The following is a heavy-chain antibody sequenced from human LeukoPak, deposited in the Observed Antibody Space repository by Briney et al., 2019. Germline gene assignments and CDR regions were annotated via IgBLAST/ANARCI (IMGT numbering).Heavy chain of an antibody. D-gene: IGHD3-9*01. V-gene: IGHV3-33*06. CDR2: IWYDGSNK. J-gene: IGHJ6*03. Sequence: GGSLRLSCAASGFTFSSYGMHWVRQAPGKGLEWVAVIWYDGSNKYYADSVKGRFTISRDNSKNTLYLQMNSLRAEDTAVYYCAKAGLRYFAYYYMDVWGKGTTVTVSS. CDR3: AKAGLRYFAYYYMDV. CDR1: GFTFSSYG.